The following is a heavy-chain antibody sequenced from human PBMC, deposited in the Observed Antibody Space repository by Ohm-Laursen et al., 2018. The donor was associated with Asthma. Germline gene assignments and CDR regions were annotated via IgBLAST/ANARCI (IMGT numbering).Heavy chain of an antibody. D-gene: IGHD3-3*01. CDR1: GGSIISGNW. V-gene: IGHV4-4*02. J-gene: IGHJ4*02. CDR2: IFHDGTA. Sequence: SETLSLTCDVSGGSIISGNWWTWVRQPPGKGLEWIGEIFHDGTANYNPSLQSRVAMSVDKSRNQVSLKLSSVTAADTAVYFCGRQGDLSYTFGIWGQGTLVTVSS. CDR3: GRQGDLSYTFGI.